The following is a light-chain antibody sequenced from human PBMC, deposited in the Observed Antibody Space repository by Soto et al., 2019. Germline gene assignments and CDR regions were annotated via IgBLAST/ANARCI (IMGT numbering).Light chain of an antibody. CDR2: EVS. J-gene: IGLJ2*01. V-gene: IGLV2-23*02. CDR1: SSEVGSYNL. CDR3: CSYAGSSIYVV. Sequence: QSALTQPASVSGSPGQSITISCTGTSSEVGSYNLVSWYQQHPGKAPKLMIYEVSKRPSGVSNRFSGSKSGNTASLTISGLQAEDEADYYSCSYAGSSIYVVFGGGTKLAVL.